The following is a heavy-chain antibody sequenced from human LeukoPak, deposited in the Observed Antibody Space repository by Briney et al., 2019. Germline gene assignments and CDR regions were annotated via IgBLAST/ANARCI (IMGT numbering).Heavy chain of an antibody. CDR2: ISYTGTYI. D-gene: IGHD2-2*01. CDR1: AFSLSAYN. V-gene: IGHV3-21*01. CDR3: ARGRYCSSTSCYGYYYYGMDV. Sequence: GGSLRLSCAASAFSLSAYNMNWVRQAPGKGLEWVSSISYTGTYIYYADSVKGRFTISRDNAKKSLYLQMNSLRAEDTAVYYCARGRYCSSTSCYGYYYYGMDVWGQGTTVTVSS. J-gene: IGHJ6*02.